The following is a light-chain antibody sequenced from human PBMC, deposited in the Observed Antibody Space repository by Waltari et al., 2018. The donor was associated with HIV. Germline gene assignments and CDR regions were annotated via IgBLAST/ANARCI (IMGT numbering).Light chain of an antibody. J-gene: IGLJ1*01. Sequence: QSVLTQPPSASGTPGQRVTISCSGTTSNVGSNFVSWHQQIPGTAPKLHIYRDNRGPSVFPDLCSGSKAGASASLAISGLRSEDEGDYYCATWDGSLGGAYVFGAGTKVSVL. CDR2: RDN. V-gene: IGLV1-47*01. CDR3: ATWDGSLGGAYV. CDR1: TSNVGSNF.